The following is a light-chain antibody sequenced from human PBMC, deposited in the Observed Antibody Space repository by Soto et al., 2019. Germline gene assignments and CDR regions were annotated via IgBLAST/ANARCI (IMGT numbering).Light chain of an antibody. CDR2: DAF. J-gene: IGKJ5*01. V-gene: IGKV1-5*01. CDR1: QSVDNW. CDR3: QQYNIYPYT. Sequence: DIQMTQSPPTLSASVGDRVTITCRASQSVDNWLAWYQQKPGKAPELLIHDAFSSKSGVPSRFSGSGSGAEFTLTISSLQPDDFATYYCQQYNIYPYTFGQGTRLEIK.